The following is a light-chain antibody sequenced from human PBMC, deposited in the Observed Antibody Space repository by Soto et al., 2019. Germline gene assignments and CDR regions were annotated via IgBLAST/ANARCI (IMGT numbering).Light chain of an antibody. CDR1: SSDVGGYNY. V-gene: IGLV2-14*01. Sequence: QSALTQPASVSGSTGRSITISCTGTSSDVGGYNYVSWYQQHPGKAPKLMIYEVSNRPSGVSNRFSGSKSGNTASLTISGLQAEDEADYYCSSYTSSSTLYVFGTGTKLTVL. CDR2: EVS. CDR3: SSYTSSSTLYV. J-gene: IGLJ1*01.